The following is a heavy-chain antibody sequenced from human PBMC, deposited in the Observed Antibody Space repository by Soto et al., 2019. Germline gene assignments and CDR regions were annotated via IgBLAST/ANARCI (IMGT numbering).Heavy chain of an antibody. CDR1: GGSISSYY. V-gene: IGHV4-59*01. CDR2: IYYSGST. J-gene: IGHJ6*02. Sequence: QVQLQESGPGLVKPSETLSLTCTVSGGSISSYYWSWIRQPPGKGLEWIGHIYYSGSTNYNPSLKSRVTISVDTSKNQFSLERGSVTAADTAVYYCARDRPPGDYYYYGMDVWGQGTTVTVSS. CDR3: ARDRPPGDYYYYGMDV.